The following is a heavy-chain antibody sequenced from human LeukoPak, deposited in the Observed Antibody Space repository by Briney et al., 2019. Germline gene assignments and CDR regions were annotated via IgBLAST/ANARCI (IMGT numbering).Heavy chain of an antibody. Sequence: ASVKVSCKASGYTFTGYYIRWVRQAPGQGLECVGWINPNSGGTSYAQKFQGRVTMTRDTSISTAYMELSRLRSDDTAVYYCARGGSGSYFSWLDPWGQGTLVTVSS. V-gene: IGHV1-2*02. J-gene: IGHJ5*02. CDR2: INPNSGGT. CDR1: GYTFTGYY. CDR3: ARGGSGSYFSWLDP. D-gene: IGHD3-10*01.